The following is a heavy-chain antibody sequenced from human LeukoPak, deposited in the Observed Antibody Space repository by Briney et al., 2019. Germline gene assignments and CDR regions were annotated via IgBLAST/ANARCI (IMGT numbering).Heavy chain of an antibody. CDR2: INHRDST. V-gene: IGHV4-34*01. CDR3: ARGMEVGQYDAFDI. D-gene: IGHD1-26*01. CDR1: GGSSSGYY. J-gene: IGHJ3*02. Sequence: PSETLSLTCAVYGGSSSGYYWSWIRQPPGRGLEWMGEINHRDSTNYNTSLKSRVTISIDTAKKQFSLKVSSVTAAETAVYYCARGMEVGQYDAFDIWGQGEMVTVSS.